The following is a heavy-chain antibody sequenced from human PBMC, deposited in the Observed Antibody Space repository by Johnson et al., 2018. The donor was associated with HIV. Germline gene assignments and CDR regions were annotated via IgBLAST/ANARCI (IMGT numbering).Heavy chain of an antibody. Sequence: QVQLVESGGGLVKPGGSLRLSCAASGFTFSDYYMNWMRQAPGKGLEWLSYISSSGNIIYYADSVKGRFTISRDNSKNTLYLQMNSLRAEDTALYYCARQTLRAFDIWGQGTMVTVSS. CDR2: ISSSGNII. CDR1: GFTFSDYY. J-gene: IGHJ3*02. CDR3: ARQTLRAFDI. V-gene: IGHV3-11*04.